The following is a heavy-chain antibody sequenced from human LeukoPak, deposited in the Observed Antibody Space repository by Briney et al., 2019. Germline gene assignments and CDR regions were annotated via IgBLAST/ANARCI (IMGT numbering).Heavy chain of an antibody. D-gene: IGHD6-19*01. CDR2: VYYSGST. CDR1: GGSISTYY. Sequence: ASETLSLTCTVSGGSISTYYWNWIRQPPGKGLEWIGYVYYSGSTNYNPSLNSRVTISLDTSKKQFSLKLSSVTAADMAVYYCARHSSAWYMDNWGQGTLVTVSS. CDR3: ARHSSAWYMDN. V-gene: IGHV4-59*08. J-gene: IGHJ4*02.